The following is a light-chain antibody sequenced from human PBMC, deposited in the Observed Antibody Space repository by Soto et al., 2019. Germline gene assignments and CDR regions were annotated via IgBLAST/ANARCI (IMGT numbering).Light chain of an antibody. CDR2: KAS. CDR3: QQYNSYWT. J-gene: IGKJ1*01. V-gene: IGKV1-5*03. Sequence: DIQMSQFPSTLSASVGDRVTITCRASQSIRSWLAWYQQKPGKAPKLLIYKASSLESGVPSRFSGSGSGTEFTLTISSLQPDDFATYYCQQYNSYWTFGQGTKVDIK. CDR1: QSIRSW.